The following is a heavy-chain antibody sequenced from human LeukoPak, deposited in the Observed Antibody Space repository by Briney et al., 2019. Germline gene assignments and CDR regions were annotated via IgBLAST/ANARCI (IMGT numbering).Heavy chain of an antibody. CDR2: IYYTKST. V-gene: IGHV4-59*01. CDR1: GGSIHSYY. Sequence: SETLSLTCTVSGGSIHSYYWSWIRQPPGRGLEYIGYIYYTKSTNYNPPLKRRTTISEDMSKNQFSLKLSSVTAADTAVYYCAREPAGSGSFLDNWGQGTLVTVSS. J-gene: IGHJ4*02. D-gene: IGHD3-10*01. CDR3: AREPAGSGSFLDN.